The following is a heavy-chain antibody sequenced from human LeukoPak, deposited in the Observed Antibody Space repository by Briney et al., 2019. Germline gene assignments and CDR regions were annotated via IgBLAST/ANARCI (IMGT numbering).Heavy chain of an antibody. CDR3: ARKVPLGYCSGGSCQGWFDP. CDR1: GGTFSSYA. D-gene: IGHD2-15*01. J-gene: IGHJ5*02. V-gene: IGHV1-69*06. CDR2: IIPIFGTA. Sequence: ASVKVSCKASGGTFSSYAISWVRPAPGQGLAWMGRIIPIFGTANYAQKFQGRVTITADKSTSTAYMELSRLRSEDTAVYYCARKVPLGYCSGGSCQGWFDPWGQGTLVAVSS.